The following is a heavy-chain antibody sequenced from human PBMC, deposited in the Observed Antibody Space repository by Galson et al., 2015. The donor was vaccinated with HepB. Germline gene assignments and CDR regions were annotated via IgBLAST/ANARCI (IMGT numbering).Heavy chain of an antibody. D-gene: IGHD6-13*01. CDR1: GFSFTTGGMR. CDR3: ARQTITADGTFFFDY. J-gene: IGHJ4*02. CDR2: INWGDNK. V-gene: IGHV2-70D*14. Sequence: PALVKPTQTLTLTCTFSGFSFTTGGMRVSWIRQPPGKALEWLASINWGDNKVYSTSLKTRLTISKDTSKYQVVLTMTNVGPVDTATYYCARQTITADGTFFFDYWGQGTLVSVSS.